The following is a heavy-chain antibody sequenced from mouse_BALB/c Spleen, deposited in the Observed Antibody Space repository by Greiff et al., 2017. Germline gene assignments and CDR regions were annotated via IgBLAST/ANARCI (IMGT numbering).Heavy chain of an antibody. D-gene: IGHD2-12*01. J-gene: IGHJ2*01. Sequence: EVHLVESGGGLVKPGGSLKLSCAASGFTFSSYAMSWVRQTPEKRLEWVASISSGGSTYYPDSVKGRFTISRDNARNILYLQMSSLRSEDTAMYYCARPYDGYWGQGTTLTVSS. CDR2: ISSGGST. CDR3: ARPYDGY. V-gene: IGHV5-6-5*01. CDR1: GFTFSSYA.